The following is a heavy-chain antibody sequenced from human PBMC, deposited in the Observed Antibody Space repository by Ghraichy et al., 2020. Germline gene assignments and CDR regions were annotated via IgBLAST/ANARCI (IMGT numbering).Heavy chain of an antibody. CDR1: GFTFSSYS. V-gene: IGHV3-21*01. D-gene: IGHD2-15*01. Sequence: GGSLRLSCAASGFTFSSYSMNWVRQAPGKGLEWVSSISSSSSYIYYADSVKGRFTISRDNAKNSLYLQMNSLRAEDTAVYYCARDPFPTRIGYCSGGSCFNWFDPWGQGTLVTVSS. J-gene: IGHJ5*02. CDR2: ISSSSSYI. CDR3: ARDPFPTRIGYCSGGSCFNWFDP.